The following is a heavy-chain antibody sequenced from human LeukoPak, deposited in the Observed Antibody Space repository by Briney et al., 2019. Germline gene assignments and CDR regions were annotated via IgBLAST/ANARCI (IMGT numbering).Heavy chain of an antibody. CDR2: IYSGGST. D-gene: IGHD3-10*01. V-gene: IGHV3-66*01. Sequence: PGGSLRLSCAASGFTFSNAWMSWVRQAPGKGLEWVSLIYSGGSTYYADSLKGRFIISRDTSKNTLYLQMNSLRAEDTAVYYCARDLGVSGSGRGMDVWGQGTTVTVSS. J-gene: IGHJ6*02. CDR3: ARDLGVSGSGRGMDV. CDR1: GFTFSNAW.